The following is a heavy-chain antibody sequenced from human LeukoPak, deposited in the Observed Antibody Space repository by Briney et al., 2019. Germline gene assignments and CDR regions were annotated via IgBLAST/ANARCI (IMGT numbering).Heavy chain of an antibody. CDR2: IKQDGSEK. D-gene: IGHD5-18*01. V-gene: IGHV3-7*01. CDR3: ARDKGGYSYGYDY. J-gene: IGHJ4*02. Sequence: GSLRLSCAASGFTFSSNWMSWVRQAPGKGLEWVANIKQDGSEKYYVDSVKGRFTISRDNAKNSLYLQMDSLRVEDTAVYYCARDKGGYSYGYDYWGQGTLVTVSS. CDR1: GFTFSSNW.